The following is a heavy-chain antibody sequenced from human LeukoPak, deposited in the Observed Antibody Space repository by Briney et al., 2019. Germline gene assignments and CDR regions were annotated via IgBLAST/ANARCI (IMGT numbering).Heavy chain of an antibody. Sequence: GGSLRLSCAASGFTFSSYSMNWVRQAPGKGLEWVSVISDSGSSTYYADSVKGRLTISRDNSKNTMYLQMNSLKAEDTAVYYCAKKAVGTATGGPFDYWGQGTLVIVSS. CDR1: GFTFSSYS. J-gene: IGHJ4*02. D-gene: IGHD1-26*01. CDR2: ISDSGSST. CDR3: AKKAVGTATGGPFDY. V-gene: IGHV3-23*01.